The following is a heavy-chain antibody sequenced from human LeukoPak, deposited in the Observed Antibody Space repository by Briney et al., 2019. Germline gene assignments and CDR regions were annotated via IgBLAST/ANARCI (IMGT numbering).Heavy chain of an antibody. D-gene: IGHD3-9*01. J-gene: IGHJ4*02. CDR2: ISGSGGST. CDR1: GFTFSSYA. Sequence: PGGSLRLSCTASGFTFSSYAMSWVRQAPGKGLEWVSAISGSGGSTYYADSVKGRFTISRDNSKNTLYLQMNSLRAEDTAVYYCARGGHVLRYFDWLPRSEDFDYWGQGTLVTVSS. CDR3: ARGGHVLRYFDWLPRSEDFDY. V-gene: IGHV3-23*01.